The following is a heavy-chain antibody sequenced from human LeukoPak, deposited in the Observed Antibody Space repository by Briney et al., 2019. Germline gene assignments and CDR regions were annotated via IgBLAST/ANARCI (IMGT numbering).Heavy chain of an antibody. Sequence: GGSLELSCAASGFIVSSNYMSWVRQAPGKGLGGVSVIYSGGSTYYADSVKGRFTISRHNSKNTLYLQMYSLRAEDTAVYYCARGNYYDSSLDIWGQGTMVTVSP. CDR1: GFIVSSNY. J-gene: IGHJ3*02. V-gene: IGHV3-53*04. D-gene: IGHD3-22*01. CDR2: IYSGGST. CDR3: ARGNYYDSSLDI.